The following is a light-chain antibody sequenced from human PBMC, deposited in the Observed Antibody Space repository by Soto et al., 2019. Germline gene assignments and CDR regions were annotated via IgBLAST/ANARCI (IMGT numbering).Light chain of an antibody. CDR2: DVS. J-gene: IGLJ1*01. CDR3: SSYTSSSTLYV. Sequence: QSALTQPASVSGSPGQSITISCTGTSSDVGGSNYVSWYQQHPGKAPKLMIYDVSNRPSGVSNRFSGSKSGNTASLTISGLQAEDEADYYCSSYTSSSTLYVFGTGTKVT. V-gene: IGLV2-14*01. CDR1: SSDVGGSNY.